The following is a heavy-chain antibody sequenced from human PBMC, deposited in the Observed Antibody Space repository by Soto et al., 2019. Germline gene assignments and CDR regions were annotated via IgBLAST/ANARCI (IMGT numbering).Heavy chain of an antibody. CDR2: INHSGST. CDR1: GGSFSGYY. D-gene: IGHD5-12*01. V-gene: IGHV4-34*01. CDR3: ARELEMATIAKPYYFDY. J-gene: IGHJ4*02. Sequence: SETLSLTCAVYGGSFSGYYWSWIRQPPGKGLEWIGEINHSGSTNYNPSLKSRVTISVDTSKNQFSLKLSSVTAADTAVYYCARELEMATIAKPYYFDYWGKGTLVTVSS.